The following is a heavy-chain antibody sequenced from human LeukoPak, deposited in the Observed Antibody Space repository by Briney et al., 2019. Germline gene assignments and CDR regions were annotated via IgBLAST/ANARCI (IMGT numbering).Heavy chain of an antibody. V-gene: IGHV3-49*04. CDR3: TRVRSGSPTFDY. D-gene: IGHD6-19*01. CDR2: IRSKAYGGTT. Sequence: GGSLRLSCAASGFTFNSYAMSWVRQAPGKGLEWVGFIRSKAYGGTTEYAASVKGRFTISRDDSKNIAYLQMDSLKTEDTVVYYCTRVRSGSPTFDYWGQGTLVTVSS. J-gene: IGHJ4*02. CDR1: GFTFNSYA.